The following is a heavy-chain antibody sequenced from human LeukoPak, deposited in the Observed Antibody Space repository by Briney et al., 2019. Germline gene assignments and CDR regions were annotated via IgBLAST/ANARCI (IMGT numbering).Heavy chain of an antibody. CDR1: GGSISSSSYY. D-gene: IGHD6-13*01. Sequence: SETLSLTCTVSGGSISSSSYYWGWIRQPPGKGLEWIGSIYYSGSTYYNPSLKSRVTISVDTSKNQFSLKLSFVTAADTAVYYCARGHSSSWYILHSPGYFQHWGQGTLVTVSS. V-gene: IGHV4-39*01. CDR3: ARGHSSSWYILHSPGYFQH. CDR2: IYYSGST. J-gene: IGHJ1*01.